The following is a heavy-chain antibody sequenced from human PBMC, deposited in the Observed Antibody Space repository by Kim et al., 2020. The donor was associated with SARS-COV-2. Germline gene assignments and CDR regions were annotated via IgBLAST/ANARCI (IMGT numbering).Heavy chain of an antibody. Sequence: SETLSLTCTVSGVSLSTTSDHWWLAWIRQPPEKGLEWIANVYYGGNTYYNPSLKSRVTISPDTSKNEVSLSLTSFTAAATPVYYCPRLYYPFFFLDVWR. CDR1: GVSLSTTSDH. D-gene: IGHD1-26*01. J-gene: IGHJ6*02. V-gene: IGHV4-39*01. CDR2: VYYGGNT. CDR3: PRLYYPFFFLDV.